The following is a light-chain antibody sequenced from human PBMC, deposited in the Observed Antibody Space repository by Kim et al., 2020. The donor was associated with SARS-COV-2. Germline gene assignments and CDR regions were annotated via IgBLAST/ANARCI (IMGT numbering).Light chain of an antibody. V-gene: IGKV1-39*01. J-gene: IGKJ5*01. CDR2: AAS. CDR3: QQSSGLPIT. Sequence: DIQMTQSPSSLAASVGDSVTITCRASQNIGRFLIWYQHKPGKAPNLLIYAASVLQGGVPSRFRGGGSGTEFTLTISSLQPEDIATYYCQQSSGLPITFGQGTRLEIK. CDR1: QNIGRF.